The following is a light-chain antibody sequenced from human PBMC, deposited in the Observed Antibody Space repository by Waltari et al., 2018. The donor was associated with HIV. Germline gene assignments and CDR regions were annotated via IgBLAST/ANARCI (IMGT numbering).Light chain of an antibody. V-gene: IGKV4-1*01. CDR3: QQYYTNPRT. Sequence: DIVMTQSPDSLAVSLGERATINCKSRQSVLYSSNNKNYLAWYQQKPGQPPKLLIYWASTRESGVPDRFSGSGSGTDFTLTISSPQAEDVAVYYCQQYYTNPRTFGQGTKVEIK. CDR1: QSVLYSSNNKNY. CDR2: WAS. J-gene: IGKJ1*01.